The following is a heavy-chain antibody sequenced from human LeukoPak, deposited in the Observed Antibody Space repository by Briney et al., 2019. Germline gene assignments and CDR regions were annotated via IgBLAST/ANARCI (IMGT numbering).Heavy chain of an antibody. D-gene: IGHD2-21*02. CDR2: ISSSSSYI. Sequence: GGSLRLSCAASGFTFSSYSMNWVRQAPGKGLEWVSSISSSSSYIYYADSVKGRFTISRDNAKNSLYLQMNSLRAEDTAVYYCARSPRAYCGGDCYSAPSAFDIWGQGTMVTVSS. CDR1: GFTFSSYS. CDR3: ARSPRAYCGGDCYSAPSAFDI. V-gene: IGHV3-21*01. J-gene: IGHJ3*02.